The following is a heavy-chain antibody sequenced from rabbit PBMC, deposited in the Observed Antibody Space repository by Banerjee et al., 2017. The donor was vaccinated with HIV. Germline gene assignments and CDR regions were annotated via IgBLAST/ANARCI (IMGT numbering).Heavy chain of an antibody. V-gene: IGHV1S45*01. Sequence: QEQLEESGGDLVKPEGSLTLTCTASGFTLSGYWMSWVRQAPGKGLEWIGCIATGSGNTYYASWAKGRFTISKTSSTTVTLQMTGLTAADTATYFCARDWTGNGYFAFSLWGQGTLVTVS. CDR3: ARDWTGNGYFAFSL. D-gene: IGHD8-1*01. J-gene: IGHJ4*01. CDR2: IATGSGNT. CDR1: GFTLSGYW.